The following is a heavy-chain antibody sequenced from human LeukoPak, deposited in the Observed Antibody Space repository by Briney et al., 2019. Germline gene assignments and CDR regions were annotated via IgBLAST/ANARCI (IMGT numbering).Heavy chain of an antibody. V-gene: IGHV3-64D*06. CDR2: IHADGGST. CDR1: GFTFSSYA. Sequence: PGGSLRLSCSASGFTFSSYAMHWVRQAPGKGLEYVSAIHADGGSTYYAASVKGGFTISRDNSKNTLYLQMSSLRAEDTAVYYCVKTPWTGYSKYYFDYWGQGTLVTVSS. CDR3: VKTPWTGYSKYYFDY. D-gene: IGHD3/OR15-3a*01. J-gene: IGHJ4*02.